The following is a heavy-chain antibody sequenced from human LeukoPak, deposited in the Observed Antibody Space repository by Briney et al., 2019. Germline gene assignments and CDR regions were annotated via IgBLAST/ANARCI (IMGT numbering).Heavy chain of an antibody. V-gene: IGHV4-39*01. CDR2: IYYSGSS. D-gene: IGHD3-22*01. J-gene: IGHJ1*01. CDR1: GGSISSSSYY. CDR3: ARRRYYDSTGLLD. Sequence: ASETLSLTCTVSGGSISSSSYYWGWVRQPPGKGLEWIADIYYSGSSYYSPSLKSRVTISLDTSKNQFSLKLRSVTAADTAVYFCARRRYYDSTGLLDWGQGTLVSVSS.